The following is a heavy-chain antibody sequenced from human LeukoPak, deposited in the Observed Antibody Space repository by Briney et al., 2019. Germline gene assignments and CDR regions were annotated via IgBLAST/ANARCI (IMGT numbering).Heavy chain of an antibody. V-gene: IGHV3-23*01. CDR3: AKDKKVGVSPYFDY. CDR2: ISGSGVST. D-gene: IGHD1-26*01. Sequence: PGGSLRLSCAASGFTFSSYAMSWVRRAPGKGLEWVSAISGSGVSTYYADSVKGRFTISRDNSKNTLYLQMNSLRAEDSAVYYCAKDKKVGVSPYFDYWGQGTLVTVSS. CDR1: GFTFSSYA. J-gene: IGHJ4*02.